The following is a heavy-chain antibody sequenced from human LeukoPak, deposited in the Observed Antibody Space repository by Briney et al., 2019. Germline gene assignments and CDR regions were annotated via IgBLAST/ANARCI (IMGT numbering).Heavy chain of an antibody. Sequence: GGSLRLSCAASEFTFSSYWMHWVRQAPGKGLAWVSRINSDGSSTRYADSVKGRLTISRDNTKNTLYLQMNSLRAEDTALYYCARDPGEDSRGYWGQGTLVTVSS. D-gene: IGHD6-13*01. V-gene: IGHV3-74*01. CDR3: ARDPGEDSRGY. CDR1: EFTFSSYW. CDR2: INSDGSST. J-gene: IGHJ4*02.